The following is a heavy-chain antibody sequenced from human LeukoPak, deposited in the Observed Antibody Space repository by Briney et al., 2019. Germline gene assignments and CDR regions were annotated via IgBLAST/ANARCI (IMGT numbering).Heavy chain of an antibody. D-gene: IGHD2-21*02. J-gene: IGHJ6*04. Sequence: RAGGSLRLSCAASGFTFSSYAMNWARHAPEKGREWVSSIGGSGGSTYYADSVKGRFNISRDNSKNTLYLQMNSLRAEDTAVYYCAKGSVVVVTARYGMDVWGEGPTVTVSS. CDR2: IGGSGGST. CDR3: AKGSVVVVTARYGMDV. V-gene: IGHV3-23*01. CDR1: GFTFSSYA.